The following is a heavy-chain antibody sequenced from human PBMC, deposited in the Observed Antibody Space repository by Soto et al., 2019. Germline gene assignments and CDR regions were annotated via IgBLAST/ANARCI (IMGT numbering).Heavy chain of an antibody. CDR1: GGSVSSGDYY. CDR3: ARIPVDTSMIYWLDP. V-gene: IGHV4-61*08. Sequence: SETLSLTCTVSGGSVSSGDYYWSWIRQPPGKGLGWIGYIYYSGNTNYNPSLKSRVIISVGTSKNLFSLKLTSVTAADTAVYYCARIPVDTSMIYWLDPWGQGTLVTVSS. D-gene: IGHD5-18*01. J-gene: IGHJ5*02. CDR2: IYYSGNT.